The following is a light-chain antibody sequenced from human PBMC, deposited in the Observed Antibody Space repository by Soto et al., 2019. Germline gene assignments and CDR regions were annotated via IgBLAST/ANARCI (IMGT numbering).Light chain of an antibody. CDR2: GAS. V-gene: IGKV3-20*01. CDR1: QSVSSSY. CDR3: QQYGSSPWT. Sequence: EIVLTQPPGTLSLSPGERATLSCRASQSVSSSYLAWYQQRPGQAPRLLIYGASSRATDIPDRFSGSGSGTDFTLTISRLEPEDFAVYYCQQYGSSPWTFGQGTKVEIK. J-gene: IGKJ1*01.